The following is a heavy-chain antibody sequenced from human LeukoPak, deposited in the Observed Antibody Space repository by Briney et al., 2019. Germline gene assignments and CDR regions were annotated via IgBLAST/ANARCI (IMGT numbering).Heavy chain of an antibody. J-gene: IGHJ3*02. CDR3: ARVGFGYCGGDCYAFDI. D-gene: IGHD2-21*01. Sequence: ASVKVSCKASGYIFASYGINWVRQATGQGLEWMGWMNPNSGNTGYAQKFQGRVTITRNTSISTAYMELSSLRSEDTAVYYCARVGFGYCGGDCYAFDIWGQGTMVTVSS. V-gene: IGHV1-8*03. CDR2: MNPNSGNT. CDR1: GYIFASYG.